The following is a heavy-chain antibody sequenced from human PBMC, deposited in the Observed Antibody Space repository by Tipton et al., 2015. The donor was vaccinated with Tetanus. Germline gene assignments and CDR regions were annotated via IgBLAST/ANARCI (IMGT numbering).Heavy chain of an antibody. V-gene: IGHV6-1*01. CDR2: TYYRSKWFN. CDR1: GDSVSSNSAG. D-gene: IGHD6-19*01. Sequence: VKPSQTLTVTCAISGDSVSSNSAGWHWIRQSPSRGLEWLGRTYYRSKWFNDYAVSVKSRITINADASKNQFSLQLNSVTPEDTAVYYCARSLGSGRYFDYWGQGTLVTVSS. CDR3: ARSLGSGRYFDY. J-gene: IGHJ4*02.